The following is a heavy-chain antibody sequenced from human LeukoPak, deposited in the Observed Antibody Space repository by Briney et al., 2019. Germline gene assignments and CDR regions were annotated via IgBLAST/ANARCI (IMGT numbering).Heavy chain of an antibody. D-gene: IGHD5-12*01. CDR2: IYFSGSA. Sequence: PSHTLSLTCTVSGGSFSNGDYYWSWIRQPPGKGLEWIGYIYFSGSAYYNPSLKSRVTISVDTSKNQFSLKLSSVTAADTAVYYCVRDRSGYDHLDYWGQGTLVTVSS. CDR3: VRDRSGYDHLDY. J-gene: IGHJ4*02. CDR1: GGSFSNGDYY. V-gene: IGHV4-30-4*01.